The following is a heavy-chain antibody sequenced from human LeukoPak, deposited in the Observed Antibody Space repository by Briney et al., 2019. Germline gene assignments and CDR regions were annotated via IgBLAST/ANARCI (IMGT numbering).Heavy chain of an antibody. Sequence: SETLSLTCTVSGGSISSSSYYWGWIRQPPGKGLEWIGSIYYSGSTYYNPSLKSRATISVDTSKNQFSLKLSSVTAADTAVYYCARHSSGYYDAFDIWGQGTMVTVSS. CDR3: ARHSSGYYDAFDI. D-gene: IGHD3-22*01. J-gene: IGHJ3*02. CDR1: GGSISSSSYY. V-gene: IGHV4-39*01. CDR2: IYYSGST.